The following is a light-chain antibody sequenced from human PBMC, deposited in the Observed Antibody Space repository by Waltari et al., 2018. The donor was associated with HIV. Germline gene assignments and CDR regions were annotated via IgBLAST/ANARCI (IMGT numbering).Light chain of an antibody. CDR1: SSDVGGYNY. CDR3: SSHASSKVV. V-gene: IGLV2-8*01. Sequence: QSALTQPPSASGSPGQSVTLSCTGTSSDVGGYNYVSWHQQHPGKAPKLMIYDVIKRPSGVPDRFSGSKSGNTASLTVSGLQPEDEADYYCSSHASSKVVFGGGTRLTVL. J-gene: IGLJ2*01. CDR2: DVI.